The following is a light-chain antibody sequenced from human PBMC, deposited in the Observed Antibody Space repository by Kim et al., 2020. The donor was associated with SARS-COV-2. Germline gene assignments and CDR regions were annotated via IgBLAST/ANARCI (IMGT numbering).Light chain of an antibody. Sequence: LGQTVRITCQGDSLRSYYASWYQQKPGQAPVLVIYGKNNRPSGIPDRFSGSSSGNTPSLTITGAQAEDEADYYCNSRDSSGNHHYVFGTGTKVTVL. CDR2: GKN. CDR3: NSRDSSGNHHYV. CDR1: SLRSYY. V-gene: IGLV3-19*01. J-gene: IGLJ1*01.